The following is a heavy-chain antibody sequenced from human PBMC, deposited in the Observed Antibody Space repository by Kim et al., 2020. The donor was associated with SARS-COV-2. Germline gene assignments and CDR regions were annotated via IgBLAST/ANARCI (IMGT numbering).Heavy chain of an antibody. J-gene: IGHJ3*02. Sequence: SETLSLTCTVSGGSISSGGYYWSWIRQHPGMGLEWIGYIYYSGSTYYNPSLKSRVTISVDTSKNQFSLKLSSVTAADTAVYYCARAGRRRITIFGVVGAFDIWGQGTMVTVSS. CDR3: ARAGRRRITIFGVVGAFDI. V-gene: IGHV4-31*03. D-gene: IGHD3-3*01. CDR1: GGSISSGGYY. CDR2: IYYSGST.